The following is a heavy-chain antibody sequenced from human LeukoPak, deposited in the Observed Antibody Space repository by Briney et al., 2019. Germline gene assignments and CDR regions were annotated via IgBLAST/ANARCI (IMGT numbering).Heavy chain of an antibody. CDR3: AKGYSNYDLYYYYYYMDV. V-gene: IGHV3-23*01. CDR1: GFTFSSYA. Sequence: AGGSLRLSCAASGFTFSSYAMSWVRQAPGKGLEWVSAISGSGGSTYYADSVKGRFTISRDNSKNTLYLQMNSLRAEDTAVYYCAKGYSNYDLYYYYYYMDVWGKGTTVTVSS. CDR2: ISGSGGST. D-gene: IGHD4-11*01. J-gene: IGHJ6*03.